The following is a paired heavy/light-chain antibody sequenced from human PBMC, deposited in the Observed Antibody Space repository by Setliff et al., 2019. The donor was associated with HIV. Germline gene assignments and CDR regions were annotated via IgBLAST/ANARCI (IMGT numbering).Light chain of an antibody. CDR3: ASWDDSLSGWV. CDR1: SSNIGLNY. Sequence: QSVLTQPPSASGTPGQRVTISCSGSSSNIGLNYVHWYQQLPGTAPKLLIYRNNERPSGVPDRVSGSRSGTSASLAISGLRSEDEADYFCASWDDSLSGWVFGGGTKLTVL. J-gene: IGLJ3*02. V-gene: IGLV1-47*01. CDR2: RNN.
Heavy chain of an antibody. Sequence: QVQLVQSGAEMKRPGASVKVSCKGSGYIFTGYYMEWVRQAPGQGLEWMGWIDPRSGGTNYAERFQGRVTMTRDTSLRTVYMELSSLKSDDTAVYYCATDNGNSIFWGKGTLVTVSA. J-gene: IGHJ4*02. CDR1: GYIFTGYY. V-gene: IGHV1-2*02. CDR2: IDPRSGGT. D-gene: IGHD4-4*01. CDR3: ATDNGNSIF.